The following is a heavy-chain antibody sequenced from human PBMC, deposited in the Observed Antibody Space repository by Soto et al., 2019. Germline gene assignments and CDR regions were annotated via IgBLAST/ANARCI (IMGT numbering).Heavy chain of an antibody. V-gene: IGHV5-10-1*01. CDR1: EYIFNTFW. J-gene: IGHJ6*02. CDR3: ARLPFYDSSGSYYSDHFGMDV. CDR2: IDPTDSYT. D-gene: IGHD3-22*01. Sequence: PGESLKISCKGSEYIFNTFWITWVRQMPGKGLEWMGRIDPTDSYTNYSPSFQGHVTISADKSSSTAYLQWSALKASDTAIYYCARLPFYDSSGSYYSDHFGMDVWGQGTTVTVSS.